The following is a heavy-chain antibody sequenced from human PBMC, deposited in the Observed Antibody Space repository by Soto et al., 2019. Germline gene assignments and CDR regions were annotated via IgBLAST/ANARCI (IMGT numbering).Heavy chain of an antibody. D-gene: IGHD2-8*01. V-gene: IGHV3-74*01. CDR1: GFTFSSYW. CDR2: INSDGSSA. CDR3: ARDLPTNGDGMDV. J-gene: IGHJ6*02. Sequence: PVGSLRLSCAASGFTFSSYWMHWVRQAPGKGLVWVSRINSDGSSATYADSVKGRFTVSRDNAKNTLYLQMNSLRAEDTAVYYCARDLPTNGDGMDVWGQGTTVTVSS.